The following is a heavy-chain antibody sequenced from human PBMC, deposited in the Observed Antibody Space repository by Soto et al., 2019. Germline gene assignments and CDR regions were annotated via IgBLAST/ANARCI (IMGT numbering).Heavy chain of an antibody. Sequence: ASVKVSCKASGYTFTGYYMHWVRQAPGQGLEWMGWINPNSGGTNYAQKFQGWVTMTRDTSISTAYMELSRLRSDDTAVYYCAIYGSSWYGGVDGMDVWGQGTTVTVSS. CDR3: AIYGSSWYGGVDGMDV. V-gene: IGHV1-2*04. CDR1: GYTFTGYY. CDR2: INPNSGGT. J-gene: IGHJ6*02. D-gene: IGHD6-13*01.